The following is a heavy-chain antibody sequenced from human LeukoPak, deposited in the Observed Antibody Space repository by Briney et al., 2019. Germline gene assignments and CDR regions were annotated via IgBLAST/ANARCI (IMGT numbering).Heavy chain of an antibody. CDR3: AKSLGYCGGDCSAFDI. CDR2: ISWNSGSI. D-gene: IGHD2-21*02. J-gene: IGHJ3*02. V-gene: IGHV3-9*01. CDR1: GFTFDDYA. Sequence: GGSLRLSCAASGFTFDDYAMHWVRQAPGKGLEWVSGISWNSGSIGYADSVKGRFTISRGNAKNSLYLQMNSLRAEDTALYYCAKSLGYCGGDCSAFDIWGQGTMVTVSS.